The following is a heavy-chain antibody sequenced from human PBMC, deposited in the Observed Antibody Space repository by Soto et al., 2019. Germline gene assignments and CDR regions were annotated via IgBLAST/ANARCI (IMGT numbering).Heavy chain of an antibody. Sequence: QITLKESGPTLVKPTQTLTLTCTFSGFSLSTTGVGVSWIRQPPGKALEWLALIYWHDDKRYSPSLKSRLTITKDPSKNRVVLTMTNMAPVDTGPYYCAHRGGANVGLYYFDYWGQGALVTVSS. D-gene: IGHD3-16*01. CDR1: GFSLSTTGVG. CDR2: IYWHDDK. V-gene: IGHV2-5*01. CDR3: AHRGGANVGLYYFDY. J-gene: IGHJ4*02.